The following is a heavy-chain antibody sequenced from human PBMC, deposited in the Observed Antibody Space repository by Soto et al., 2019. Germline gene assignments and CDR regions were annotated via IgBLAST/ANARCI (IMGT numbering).Heavy chain of an antibody. J-gene: IGHJ6*02. CDR3: ARDLEDGYNYYYYGMDV. CDR1: GYTFTGYY. CDR2: INPNSGGT. Sequence: PAASVKVSCKASGYTFTGYYMHWVRQAPGQGLEWMGWINPNSGGTNYAQKFQGWVTMTRDTSISTAYMELSRLRSDDTAVYYCARDLEDGYNYYYYGMDVWGQGTTVTVSS. D-gene: IGHD5-12*01. V-gene: IGHV1-2*04.